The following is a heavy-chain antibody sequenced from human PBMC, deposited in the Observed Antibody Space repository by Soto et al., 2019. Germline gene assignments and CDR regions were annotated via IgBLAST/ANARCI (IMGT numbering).Heavy chain of an antibody. CDR3: AVLVVVAARDV. V-gene: IGHV1-69*06. D-gene: IGHD2-15*01. CDR1: GGTFSSYA. Sequence: ASVKVSCKASGGTFSSYAISWVRQAPGQGLEWMGGIIPIFGTANYAQKFQGRVTITADKSTSTAYMELSSLRSEDTAVYYCAVLVVVAARDVWGQGTTVTVSS. CDR2: IIPIFGTA. J-gene: IGHJ6*02.